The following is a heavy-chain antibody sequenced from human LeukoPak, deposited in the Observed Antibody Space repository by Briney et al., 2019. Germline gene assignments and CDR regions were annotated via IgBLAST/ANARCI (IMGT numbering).Heavy chain of an antibody. CDR3: ARDVFRDSNNWN. CDR1: GGSISSSNW. CDR2: IYHTGST. V-gene: IGHV4-4*02. D-gene: IGHD1-1*01. Sequence: PSGTLSLTCAVSGGSISSSNWWSWVRPPPGKGLEWIGEIYHTGSTNYNPSLKSRVTISVDKSKNRFSLKLSSVTAADTAVYYCARDVFRDSNNWNWGQGTLVTVSS. J-gene: IGHJ4*02.